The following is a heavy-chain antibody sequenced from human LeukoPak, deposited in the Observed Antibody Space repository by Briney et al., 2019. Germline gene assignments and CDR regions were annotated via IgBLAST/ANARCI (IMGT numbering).Heavy chain of an antibody. J-gene: IGHJ4*02. CDR1: GGAISSYY. V-gene: IGHV4-4*07. D-gene: IGHD3-22*01. CDR3: AREYYYDSSGYYYFDY. CDR2: IYTSGST. Sequence: SETLSLTCTVSGGAISSYYWSWIRQPAGKGLEWIGRIYTSGSTNYNPSPKSRVTMSVDTSKNQFSLKLSSVTAADTAVYYCAREYYYDSSGYYYFDYWGQGTLVTVSS.